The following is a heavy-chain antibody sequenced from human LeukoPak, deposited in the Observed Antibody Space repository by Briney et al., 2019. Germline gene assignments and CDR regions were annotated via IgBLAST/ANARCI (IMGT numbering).Heavy chain of an antibody. CDR1: GFTFSTHA. Sequence: PGGSLRLSCAASGFTFSTHAMHWVRQAPERGLEYIAAISYNGGSTYYADSVKGRFTISRDNSKNTLYLQMGSLRAEDTAVYYCTRRAAADTFYSDYWGQGILVTVSS. V-gene: IGHV3-64*02. CDR3: TRRAAADTFYSDY. D-gene: IGHD6-13*01. J-gene: IGHJ4*02. CDR2: ISYNGGST.